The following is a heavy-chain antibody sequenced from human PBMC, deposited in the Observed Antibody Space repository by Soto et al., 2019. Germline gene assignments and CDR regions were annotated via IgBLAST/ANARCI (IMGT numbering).Heavy chain of an antibody. Sequence: EVQLLESGGGLVQPGGSLRLSCAASGFTFTTYAMSWVRQAPGKGLEWVSAISGSGGSTYYADSVKGRFTISRDNSKNTLYLQMNSLRAEDTAVYYCARYDSSGYYWPYYYYGMDVWGQGTTVTVSS. CDR2: ISGSGGST. D-gene: IGHD3-22*01. CDR1: GFTFTTYA. V-gene: IGHV3-23*01. J-gene: IGHJ6*02. CDR3: ARYDSSGYYWPYYYYGMDV.